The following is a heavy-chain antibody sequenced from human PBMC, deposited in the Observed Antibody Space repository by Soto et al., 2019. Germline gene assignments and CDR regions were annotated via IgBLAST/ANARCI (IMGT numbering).Heavy chain of an antibody. Sequence: VELSCKASSYTYKGYCSSLLRQAPGQGLEWMGWISAYNGNTNYAQKLQGRVTMTTDTSTSTAYMELRSLRSDDTAVYYCARGSPDTIFGVVIEYWGQGTLVTGSS. CDR1: SYTYKGYC. J-gene: IGHJ4*02. V-gene: IGHV1-18*01. CDR3: ARGSPDTIFGVVIEY. D-gene: IGHD3-3*01. CDR2: ISAYNGNT.